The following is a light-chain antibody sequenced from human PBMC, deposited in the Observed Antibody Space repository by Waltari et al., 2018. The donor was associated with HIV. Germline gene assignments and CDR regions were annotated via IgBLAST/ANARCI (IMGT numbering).Light chain of an antibody. J-gene: IGLJ3*02. Sequence: QSVLTQPPSVSGTPGQNVTISCSGSSSNIGSNIVNWYQQLPGAAPKLLIYTNDQRPSGVPDRFSGSRSGTSASLAIRGLQSADEADYYCAAWDDSLNGMFGGGTKLTVL. CDR2: TND. V-gene: IGLV1-44*01. CDR3: AAWDDSLNGM. CDR1: SSNIGSNI.